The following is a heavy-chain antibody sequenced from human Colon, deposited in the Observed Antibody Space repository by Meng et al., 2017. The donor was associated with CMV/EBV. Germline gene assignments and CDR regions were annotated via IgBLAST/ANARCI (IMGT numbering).Heavy chain of an antibody. D-gene: IGHD5-24*01. CDR2: INPNSGVT. J-gene: IGHJ4*02. CDR3: ARAGDDYFDL. CDR1: GYTFTGYY. Sequence: ASVKVSCKASGYTFTGYYIHWVRQAPGQGLEWMGWINPNSGVTNYAHNFHGRVTMTRDASISTAYMELSRLSSDDTAVYYCARAGDDYFDLWGQGTLVTVSS. V-gene: IGHV1-2*02.